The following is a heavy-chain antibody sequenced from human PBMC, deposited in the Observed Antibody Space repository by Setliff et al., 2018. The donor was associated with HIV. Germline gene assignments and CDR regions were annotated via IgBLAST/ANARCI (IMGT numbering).Heavy chain of an antibody. Sequence: GGSLRLSCAASGFTFSDYYMSRIRQAPGKGLEWVSYISSSGSTIYYVDSVKGRFTISRDNAKESVYLQMNSLRVEESAVYYCARVSGPFDYWGPGTLVTVSS. CDR1: GFTFSDYY. V-gene: IGHV3-11*04. J-gene: IGHJ4*02. CDR2: ISSSGSTI. CDR3: ARVSGPFDY. D-gene: IGHD6-25*01.